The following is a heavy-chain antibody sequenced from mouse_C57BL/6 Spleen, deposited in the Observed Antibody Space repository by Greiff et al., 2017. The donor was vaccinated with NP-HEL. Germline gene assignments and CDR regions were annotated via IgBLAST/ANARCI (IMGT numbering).Heavy chain of an antibody. CDR2: IWGVGST. D-gene: IGHD2-3*01. Sequence: VMLVESGPGLVAPSQSLSITCTVSGFSLTSYGVDWVRQSPGKGLEWLGVIWGVGSTNYNSALNSRLSISKDNSKSQVFLKMNSLQTDDTAMYYCARGIYDGYRGFAYWGQGTLVTVSA. J-gene: IGHJ3*01. CDR3: ARGIYDGYRGFAY. CDR1: GFSLTSYG. V-gene: IGHV2-6*01.